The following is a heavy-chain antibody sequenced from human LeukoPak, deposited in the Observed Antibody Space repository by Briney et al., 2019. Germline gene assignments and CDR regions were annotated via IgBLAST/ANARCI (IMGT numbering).Heavy chain of an antibody. Sequence: PSETLSLTCTVSGGSVSSYYWSLIRQPTGKGLEWIGYIYYSGSTNYNPSLKSRVTMSVDTSKNQFSLKLSSVTAADTAVYYCARTPSTAMAEYYYYYGMDVWGQGTTVTVSS. V-gene: IGHV4-59*02. D-gene: IGHD5-18*01. CDR2: IYYSGST. CDR1: GGSVSSYY. J-gene: IGHJ6*02. CDR3: ARTPSTAMAEYYYYYGMDV.